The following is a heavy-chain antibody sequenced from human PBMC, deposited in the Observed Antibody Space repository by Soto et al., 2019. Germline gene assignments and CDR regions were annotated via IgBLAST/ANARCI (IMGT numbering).Heavy chain of an antibody. CDR2: LYHSGNT. CDR3: ARAGYDSSWSSMDV. CDR1: VYPNNTIYS. V-gene: IGHV4-38-2*01. J-gene: IGHJ6*02. Sequence: SEPLSLACAVAVYPNNTIYSWDWFRQPPGKGLEWIGGLYHSGNTYYNPSLKSRVSISVDTSKNQFSLRLSSVTATDTAVYYCARAGYDSSWSSMDVWGQGTTVTVSS. D-gene: IGHD6-13*01.